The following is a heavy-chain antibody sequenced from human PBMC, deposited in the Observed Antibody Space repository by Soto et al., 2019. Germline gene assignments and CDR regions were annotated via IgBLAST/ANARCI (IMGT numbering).Heavy chain of an antibody. D-gene: IGHD4-17*01. CDR2: ISAYNSNT. Sequence: GSAAGSGSTSYGSTWVRQHPGQGLEVRGWISAYNSNTNYAQKIQGRVTIATDTYKSTAYMELRSLRSDATAVYYCARVAGYGDYTMGPWGQGTLVTVSS. V-gene: IGHV1-18*04. CDR3: ARVAGYGDYTMGP. J-gene: IGHJ5*02. CDR1: GSGSTSYG.